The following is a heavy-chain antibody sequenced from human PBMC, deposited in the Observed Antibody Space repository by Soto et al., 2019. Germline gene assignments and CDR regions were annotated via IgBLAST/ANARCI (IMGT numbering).Heavy chain of an antibody. V-gene: IGHV3-23*01. CDR3: AKTFLDSTAYIDY. D-gene: IGHD3-22*01. J-gene: IGHJ4*02. Sequence: PGGSLRLSCAASGFTFSSYAMSWVRQAPGKGLEWVSGINSSAGRTYYADSVKGRFTISRDNSKNTLYLQMNSLRAEDTAVYYCAKTFLDSTAYIDYWGQGTLVTVSS. CDR2: INSSAGRT. CDR1: GFTFSSYA.